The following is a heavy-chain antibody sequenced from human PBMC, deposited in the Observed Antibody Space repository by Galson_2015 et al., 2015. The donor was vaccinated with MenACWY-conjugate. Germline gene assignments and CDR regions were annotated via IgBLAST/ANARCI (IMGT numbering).Heavy chain of an antibody. CDR3: ARDRGPVQVDYFDY. V-gene: IGHV3-11*06. J-gene: IGHJ4*02. CDR2: ISSGGSSA. D-gene: IGHD1-26*01. CDR1: GFTFNDYF. Sequence: SLRLSCAASGFTFNDYFMSWIRQAPGKGLEWVSYISSGGSSANYADSVKGRFTISRDNAKNSLYLQMNSLRAEDTAVYYCARDRGPVQVDYFDYWGQGSLVTVSS.